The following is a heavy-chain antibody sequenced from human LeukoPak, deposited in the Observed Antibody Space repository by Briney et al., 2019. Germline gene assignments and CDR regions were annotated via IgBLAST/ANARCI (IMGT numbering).Heavy chain of an antibody. CDR1: GFTFSSYA. V-gene: IGHV3-30-3*01. Sequence: GRSLRLSCAASGFTFSSYAMHWVRQAPGKGLEWVAVISYDGSNKYYADSVKGRFTISRDNSKNTLYLQMNSLRAEDTAVYYCARESPDPYYYDTSPGAGGMDVWGQGTTVTVSS. CDR3: ARESPDPYYYDTSPGAGGMDV. CDR2: ISYDGSNK. J-gene: IGHJ6*02. D-gene: IGHD3-22*01.